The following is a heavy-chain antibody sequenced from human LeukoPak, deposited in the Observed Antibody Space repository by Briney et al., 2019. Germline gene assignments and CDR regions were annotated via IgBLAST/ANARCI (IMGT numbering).Heavy chain of an antibody. CDR2: ISSNGGST. CDR3: ARGQAGGMDV. Sequence: GGSLRLSCSASGFTFSSYAMHWVRQAPGKGLEYVSAISSNGGSTYYADSVKGRFTISRDNAKNSLYLQMNSLRAEDTAVYYCARGQAGGMDVWGQGTTVTVSS. J-gene: IGHJ6*02. CDR1: GFTFSSYA. V-gene: IGHV3-64*04.